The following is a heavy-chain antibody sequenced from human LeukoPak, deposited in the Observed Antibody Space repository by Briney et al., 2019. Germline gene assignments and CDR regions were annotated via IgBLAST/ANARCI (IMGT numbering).Heavy chain of an antibody. D-gene: IGHD1-1*01. J-gene: IGHJ4*02. CDR3: ATTRGFDY. CDR1: GVTFSRYW. CDR2: IKEDGGEK. Sequence: PGGSLRLSCAASGVTFSRYWMSWVRQTPGKGLEWVANIKEDGGEKYYVDSVKGRFTISRDNAKSSLFLQMNSLRTEDTAVYYCATTRGFDYWGQGTLVTVSS. V-gene: IGHV3-7*03.